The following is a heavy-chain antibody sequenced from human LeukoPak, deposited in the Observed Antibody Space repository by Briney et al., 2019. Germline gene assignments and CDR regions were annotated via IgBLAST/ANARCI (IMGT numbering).Heavy chain of an antibody. J-gene: IGHJ6*02. D-gene: IGHD6-19*01. CDR1: GGSISSYY. Sequence: SETLPLTCTVSGGSISSYYWSWIRQPPGKGLEWIGYIYYSGSTNYNPSLKSRVTISVDTSKNQFSLKLSSVTAADTAVYYCARGSSGWYRDYYGMDVWGQGTTVTVSS. CDR3: ARGSSGWYRDYYGMDV. CDR2: IYYSGST. V-gene: IGHV4-59*01.